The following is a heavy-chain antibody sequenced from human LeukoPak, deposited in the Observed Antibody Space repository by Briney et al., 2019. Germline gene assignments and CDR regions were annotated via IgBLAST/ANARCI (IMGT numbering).Heavy chain of an antibody. Sequence: GGSLRLSCAASGFTFSSYAMSWVRQAPGKGLEWVSAIGGSGGSTYYADSVKGRFTISRDNSKNTLYLQMNSLRAKDTAVYYCAKNHDSSGYYYRFDYWGQGTLVTVSS. CDR1: GFTFSSYA. J-gene: IGHJ4*02. CDR3: AKNHDSSGYYYRFDY. CDR2: IGGSGGST. D-gene: IGHD3-22*01. V-gene: IGHV3-23*01.